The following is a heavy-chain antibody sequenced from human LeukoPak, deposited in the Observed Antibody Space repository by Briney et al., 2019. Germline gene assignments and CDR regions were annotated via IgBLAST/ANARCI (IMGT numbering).Heavy chain of an antibody. J-gene: IGHJ5*02. CDR3: ARQAYSSNLGWFDP. D-gene: IGHD6-13*01. CDR1: GFTFSDYA. V-gene: IGHV4-38-2*01. Sequence: GSLRLSCAVSGFTFSDYAMIWVRQAPGKGLEWIGNIYNSGSTYYNPSLKSRVTISVDTSKNQFSLKLSSVTAADTAVYYCARQAYSSNLGWFDPWGQGTLVTVSS. CDR2: IYNSGST.